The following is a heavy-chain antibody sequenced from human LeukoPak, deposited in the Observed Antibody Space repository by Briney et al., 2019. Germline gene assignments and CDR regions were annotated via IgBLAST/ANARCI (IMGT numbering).Heavy chain of an antibody. CDR2: IIPIFGTA. J-gene: IGHJ6*03. V-gene: IGHV1-69*05. Sequence: SVKVSCKASGGTFSSYAISWARQAPGQGLEWMGGIIPIFGTANYAQKFQGRVTITTDESTSTAYMELSSLRSEDTAVYYCARSTIFGVVRVNYYYYYMDVWGKGTTVTVSS. CDR3: ARSTIFGVVRVNYYYYYMDV. CDR1: GGTFSSYA. D-gene: IGHD3-3*01.